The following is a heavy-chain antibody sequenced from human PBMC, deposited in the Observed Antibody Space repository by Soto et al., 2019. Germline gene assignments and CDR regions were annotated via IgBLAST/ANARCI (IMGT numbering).Heavy chain of an antibody. V-gene: IGHV3-7*01. CDR3: GRLNSKCGDCPDY. Sequence: PGGSLRLSCAASGFTFSSYWMTWVRQAPGKGLEWVANIKQGGVDKYYVDSVKGRFTVSRDNAKNSLYLQMNSLRDEDTAVYYCGRLNSKCGDCPDYWGQGTLVTVSS. J-gene: IGHJ4*02. D-gene: IGHD2-21*02. CDR1: GFTFSSYW. CDR2: IKQGGVDK.